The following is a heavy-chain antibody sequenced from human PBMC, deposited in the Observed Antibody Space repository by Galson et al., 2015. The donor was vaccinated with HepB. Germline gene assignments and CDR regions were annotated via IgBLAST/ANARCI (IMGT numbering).Heavy chain of an antibody. V-gene: IGHV3-48*04. CDR3: AGPLRFLVPHDY. J-gene: IGHJ4*02. CDR1: GLTFSDYS. Sequence: SLRLSCAASGLTFSDYSMNWVRQAPGKGLEWVAYISSSGNTIYYADSVKGRFTISRDNAKKSLYLQMNTLRAEDTAVYYCAGPLRFLVPHDYWGQGTLVTVSS. D-gene: IGHD3-3*01. CDR2: ISSSGNTI.